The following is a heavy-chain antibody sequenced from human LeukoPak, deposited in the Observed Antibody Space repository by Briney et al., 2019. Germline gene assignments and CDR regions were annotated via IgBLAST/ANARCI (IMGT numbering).Heavy chain of an antibody. Sequence: PSETLSLTCAVYGGSFSGYYWSWIRQPPGKGLDWIGEINHSGSTNYNPSLKSRVTISVDTSKNQFSLKLSSVTAADTAFYYCARDEMEHHGSYYDFWGQGTLVTVSS. V-gene: IGHV4-34*01. CDR1: GGSFSGYY. D-gene: IGHD1/OR15-1a*01. CDR3: ARDEMEHHGSYYDF. CDR2: INHSGST. J-gene: IGHJ4*02.